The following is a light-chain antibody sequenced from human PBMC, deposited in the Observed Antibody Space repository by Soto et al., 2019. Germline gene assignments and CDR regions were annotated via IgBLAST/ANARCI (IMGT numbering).Light chain of an antibody. CDR3: QQYGSSPST. J-gene: IGKJ1*01. CDR1: QSVSSNY. V-gene: IGKV3-20*01. CDR2: GAS. Sequence: EIVLTLSQGTLALSAGERATLSCMASQSVSSNYITWHQQTPGQAPRRLIFGASSRATGIPDRFSGSGSGTDFTLTISRLEPEDFAVYYCQQYGSSPSTFGQGTKVDI.